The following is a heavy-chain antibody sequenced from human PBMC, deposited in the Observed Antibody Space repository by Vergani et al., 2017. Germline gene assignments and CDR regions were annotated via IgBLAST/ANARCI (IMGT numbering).Heavy chain of an antibody. J-gene: IGHJ4*02. V-gene: IGHV3-73*02. Sequence: DVQLVQSGGGQVQPGESLEVSCAASEFKISDFDIHWVRQAPGRGLEWVGRSGLEGARMIANSGASFSASVRGRFGISRDDSMNAVHLRMSNLGVDDTAIYYCARSKSINPWRTEIRLGWFDFWGQGTLVTV. D-gene: IGHD1-1*01. CDR3: ARSKSINPWRTEIRLGWFDF. CDR1: EFKISDFD. CDR2: SGLEGARMIANSGA.